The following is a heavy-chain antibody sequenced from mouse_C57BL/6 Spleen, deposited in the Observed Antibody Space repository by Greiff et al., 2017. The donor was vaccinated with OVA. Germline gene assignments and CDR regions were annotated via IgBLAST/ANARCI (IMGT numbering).Heavy chain of an antibody. CDR1: GYAFSSSW. CDR2: IYPGDGDP. D-gene: IGHD5-1*01. Sequence: QVQLQQSGPELVKPGASVKISCKASGYAFSSSWMNWVKQRPGKGLEWIGRIYPGDGDPNYNGKFKGKATLTADKSSSTAYMQLSSLTSEDSAVYFCAREVPHYYAMDYWGQGTSVTVSS. CDR3: AREVPHYYAMDY. V-gene: IGHV1-82*01. J-gene: IGHJ4*01.